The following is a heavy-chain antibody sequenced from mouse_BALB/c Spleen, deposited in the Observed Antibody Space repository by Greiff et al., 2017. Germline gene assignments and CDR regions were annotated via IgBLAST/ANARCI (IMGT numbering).Heavy chain of an antibody. J-gene: IGHJ3*01. CDR2: ISNGGGST. V-gene: IGHV5-12-2*01. Sequence: VQLKESGGGLVQPGGSLKLSCAASGFTFSSYTMSWVRQTPEKRLEWVAYISNGGGSTYYPDTVKGRFTISRDNAKNTLYLQMSSLKSEDTAMYYCARHGGFAYWGQGTLVTVSA. CDR3: ARHGGFAY. CDR1: GFTFSSYT.